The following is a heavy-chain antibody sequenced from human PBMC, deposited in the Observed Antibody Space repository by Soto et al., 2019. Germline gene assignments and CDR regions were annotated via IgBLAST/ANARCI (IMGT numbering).Heavy chain of an antibody. CDR3: PKDLTLFGVVPSGN. Sequence: GGSLRLSCAASGFTFSNYAMSWVRQAPGKGLEWVSTISGTGSSTYYADSEKGRFTISRDSSKNTLYLQMNSLRAEDTAVYYCPKDLTLFGVVPSGNWGHGTRDTVSA. CDR1: GFTFSNYA. J-gene: IGHJ4*01. D-gene: IGHD3-3*01. V-gene: IGHV3-23*01. CDR2: ISGTGSST.